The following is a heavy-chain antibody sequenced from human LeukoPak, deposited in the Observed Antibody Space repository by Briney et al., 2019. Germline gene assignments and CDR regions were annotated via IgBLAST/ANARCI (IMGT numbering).Heavy chain of an antibody. V-gene: IGHV4-34*01. D-gene: IGHD3-3*01. CDR1: GGSFSGYY. Sequence: PSETLPLTCAVYGGSFSGYYWSWIRQPPGKGLEWIGEINHSGSTNYNPSLKSRVTISVDTSKNQFSLKLSSVTAADTAVYYCASVSGYYLFNYWGQGTLVTVSS. CDR2: INHSGST. CDR3: ASVSGYYLFNY. J-gene: IGHJ4*02.